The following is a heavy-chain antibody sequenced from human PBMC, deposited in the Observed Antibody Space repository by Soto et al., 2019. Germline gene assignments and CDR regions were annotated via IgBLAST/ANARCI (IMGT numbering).Heavy chain of an antibody. D-gene: IGHD3-16*01. V-gene: IGHV3-23*01. CDR1: GFTFSSYA. CDR2: ISGSGGST. CDR3: AKDLYTGTRLAQRRNAFDI. Sequence: EVQLLESGGGLVQPGGSLRLSCAASGFTFSSYAMSWVRQAPGKGLEWVSAISGSGGSTYYADSVKGRFTISRDNSKNTLYLQVNRLRAEDTAVYYCAKDLYTGTRLAQRRNAFDIWGRGTMVTVSS. J-gene: IGHJ3*02.